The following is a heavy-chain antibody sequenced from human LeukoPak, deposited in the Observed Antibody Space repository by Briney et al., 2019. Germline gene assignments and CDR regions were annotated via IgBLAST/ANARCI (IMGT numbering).Heavy chain of an antibody. J-gene: IGHJ2*01. Sequence: SGTLSLTCAVSGGSISSSNWWSWIRQPPGKGLEWIGYIYYSGSTNYNPSLKSRVTISVDTSKNQFSLKLSSVTAADTAVYYCARRAVRYFDWLSTGDHWYFDLWGRGTLVTVSS. D-gene: IGHD3-9*01. CDR3: ARRAVRYFDWLSTGDHWYFDL. CDR2: IYYSGST. V-gene: IGHV4-61*01. CDR1: GGSISSSNW.